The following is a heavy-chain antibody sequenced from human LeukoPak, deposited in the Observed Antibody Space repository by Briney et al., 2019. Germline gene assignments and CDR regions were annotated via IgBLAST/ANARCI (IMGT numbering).Heavy chain of an antibody. V-gene: IGHV7-4-1*02. CDR2: INTNTGNP. Sequence: ASVKVSCKASGYTFTSYAMNWVRQAPGQGLEWMGWINTNTGNPTYAQGFTGRFVFSLDTSVSTAYLQISSLKAEDTAVYYCARDRGAYYDFWSGYYFYFDYWGQGTLVTVSS. CDR3: ARDRGAYYDFWSGYYFYFDY. J-gene: IGHJ4*02. CDR1: GYTFTSYA. D-gene: IGHD3-3*01.